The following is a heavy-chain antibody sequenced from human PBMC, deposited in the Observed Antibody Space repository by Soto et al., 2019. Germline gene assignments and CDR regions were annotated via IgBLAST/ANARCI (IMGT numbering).Heavy chain of an antibody. Sequence: HPGGSLRLSCAASGFTFSSYSMNWVRQAPGKGLEWVSYISSSSSTIYYADSVKGRFTISRDNAKNSLYLQMNSLRDEDTAVYYCARDLRVFGVVIMSYYYGMDVWGQGTTVTVSS. CDR2: ISSSSSTI. D-gene: IGHD3-3*01. CDR1: GFTFSSYS. V-gene: IGHV3-48*02. J-gene: IGHJ6*02. CDR3: ARDLRVFGVVIMSYYYGMDV.